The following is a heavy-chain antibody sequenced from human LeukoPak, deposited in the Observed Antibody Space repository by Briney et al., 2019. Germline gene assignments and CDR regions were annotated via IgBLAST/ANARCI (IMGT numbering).Heavy chain of an antibody. CDR2: IRYDGTYK. J-gene: IGHJ5*02. CDR1: GFTFSSYG. CDR3: AKDDAPMGAAAGTNDP. V-gene: IGHV3-30*02. Sequence: GGSLRLSCAASGFTFSSYGMHWVRQAPGKGLEWVAFIRYDGTYKYHVDSVKGRFTISRDNSKNTLYLQMNSLRAEDTAVYYCAKDDAPMGAAAGTNDPWGQGTLVTVSS. D-gene: IGHD6-13*01.